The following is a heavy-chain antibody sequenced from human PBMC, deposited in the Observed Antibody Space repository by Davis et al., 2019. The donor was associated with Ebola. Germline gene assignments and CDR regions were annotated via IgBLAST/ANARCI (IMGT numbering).Heavy chain of an antibody. CDR2: IDPNSGGT. J-gene: IGHJ6*02. CDR1: GYIFTTYY. CDR3: ARAAKSIVGPSIYHFYGIDV. Sequence: ASVKVSCKASGYIFTTYYLHWVRQAPGQGLEWMGWIDPNSGGTNYAQKFEGWLSMTRDTSINTAYMELSRLTSDDTAVYYCARAAKSIVGPSIYHFYGIDVWGQGTTVTVSS. V-gene: IGHV1-2*04. D-gene: IGHD1-26*01.